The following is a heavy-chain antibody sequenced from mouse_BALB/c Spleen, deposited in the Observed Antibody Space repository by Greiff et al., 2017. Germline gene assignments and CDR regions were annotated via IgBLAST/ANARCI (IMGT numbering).Heavy chain of an antibody. J-gene: IGHJ1*01. Sequence: VQLQQSGAELAKPGASVKMSCKASGYTFTSYWMHWVNQRPGQGLEWIGYINPSTGYTEYNQKFKDKATLTADKSSSTAYMQLSSLTSEDSAVYYCARWYYGSSHWYFDVWGAGTTVTVSS. V-gene: IGHV1-7*01. D-gene: IGHD1-1*01. CDR1: GYTFTSYW. CDR3: ARWYYGSSHWYFDV. CDR2: INPSTGYT.